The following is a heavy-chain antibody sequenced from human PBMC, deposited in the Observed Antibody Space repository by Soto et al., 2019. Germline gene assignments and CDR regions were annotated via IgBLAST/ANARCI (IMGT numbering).Heavy chain of an antibody. V-gene: IGHV3-30-3*02. CDR2: ISQVGTNK. CDR3: AKPPQAGRAFEI. Sequence: PGGSLRLSCAASGFTFSSYAMYWIRQAPGKGLEWVASISQVGTNKYYADSVKGRFTISRDNSANTVYLQMNSLTPEDTAVYFCAKPPQAGRAFEIWGQGTMVTVSS. J-gene: IGHJ3*02. CDR1: GFTFSSYA.